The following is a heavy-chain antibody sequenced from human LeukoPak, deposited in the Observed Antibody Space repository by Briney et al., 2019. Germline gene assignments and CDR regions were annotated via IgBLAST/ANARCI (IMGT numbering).Heavy chain of an antibody. J-gene: IGHJ4*02. CDR2: ISSSSGTL. Sequence: PGGSPRLSCAASGFTFSTYSLNWVRQAPGKGLEWISYISSSSGTLYYADSVKGRFTISRDNAKSSLYLQMNSLRDEDTALYFCARNRYCVLANCNDRDLDYWGQGTLVTVSS. CDR3: ARNRYCVLANCNDRDLDY. CDR1: GFTFSTYS. D-gene: IGHD2-15*01. V-gene: IGHV3-48*02.